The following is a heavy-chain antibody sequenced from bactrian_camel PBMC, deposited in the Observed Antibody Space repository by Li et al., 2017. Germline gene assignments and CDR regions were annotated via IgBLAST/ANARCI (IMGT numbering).Heavy chain of an antibody. CDR3: VKPNPDARGGFDH. D-gene: IGHD1*01. J-gene: IGHJ4*01. CDR2: INRGGTT. CDR1: GFTFDDYG. Sequence: VQLVESGGGLVQPGGSLKLSCAASGFTFDDYGMGWIRQAPGKGLEWVSYINRGGTTYYADSMKGRFTISRDNATNTVYLQMNSLKPEDTAVYYCVKPNPDARGGFDHWGQGTQVTVS. V-gene: IGHV3S36*01.